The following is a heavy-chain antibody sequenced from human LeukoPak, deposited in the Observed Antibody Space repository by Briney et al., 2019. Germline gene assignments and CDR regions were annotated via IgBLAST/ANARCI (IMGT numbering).Heavy chain of an antibody. CDR1: GGPISSSSYY. Sequence: SETLSLSCTVSGGPISSSSYYWGWIRQPPGKGLEWIGSIYYSGSTYYNPSLKSRVTISVDTSKNQFSLKLSSVTAADTAVYYCARGVPNYYDKGDDTFDIWGLGTMVTVSS. J-gene: IGHJ3*02. D-gene: IGHD3-22*01. CDR2: IYYSGST. CDR3: ARGVPNYYDKGDDTFDI. V-gene: IGHV4-39*01.